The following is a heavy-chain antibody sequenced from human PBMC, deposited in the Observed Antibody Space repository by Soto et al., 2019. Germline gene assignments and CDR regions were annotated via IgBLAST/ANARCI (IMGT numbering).Heavy chain of an antibody. Sequence: EVQLVESGGGLVQPGGSLKLSCADSGFTFSGSAMHWVRQASGKGLEWVGRIRSKANSYATAYAASVKGRFTISRDDSKNTAYLQMNSLKTEDTAVYYCTSAIVGASGGGYWGQGTLVTVSS. CDR3: TSAIVGASGGGY. CDR1: GFTFSGSA. D-gene: IGHD1-26*01. J-gene: IGHJ4*02. CDR2: IRSKANSYAT. V-gene: IGHV3-73*02.